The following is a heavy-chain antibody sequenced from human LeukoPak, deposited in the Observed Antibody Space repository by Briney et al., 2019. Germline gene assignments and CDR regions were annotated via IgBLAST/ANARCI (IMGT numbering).Heavy chain of an antibody. V-gene: IGHV4-34*12. CDR3: ARKRMVRDLEISD. D-gene: IGHD3-10*01. J-gene: IGHJ4*02. Sequence: PSGTLSLTCAVYGGSFSGYYWSWIRQPPAKGREWFGEIIYIGSTNYNPSLKSRVTISVDTSKNQFSLKLSSVSAADTAVYYCARKRMVRDLEISDWDRGTLVTVSS. CDR1: GGSFSGYY. CDR2: IIYIGST.